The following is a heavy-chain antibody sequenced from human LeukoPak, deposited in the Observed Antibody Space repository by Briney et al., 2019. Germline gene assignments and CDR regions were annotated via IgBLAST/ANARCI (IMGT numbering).Heavy chain of an antibody. Sequence: GGSLRLSCAASGFTFSDHYMDWVRQAPGKGLEWVAFIRYDGSNKYYADSVKGRFTISRDNSKNTLYLQMNSLRAEDTAVYYCAKLEGTYSSSSHDAFDIWGQGTMVTVSS. CDR3: AKLEGTYSSSSHDAFDI. V-gene: IGHV3-30*02. CDR1: GFTFSDHY. J-gene: IGHJ3*02. CDR2: IRYDGSNK. D-gene: IGHD6-6*01.